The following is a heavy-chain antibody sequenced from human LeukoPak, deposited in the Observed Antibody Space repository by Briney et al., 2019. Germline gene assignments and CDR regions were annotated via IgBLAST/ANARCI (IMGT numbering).Heavy chain of an antibody. CDR2: IKVDGSET. CDR3: ARDGHWEVTRGHYFDY. D-gene: IGHD4-11*01. CDR1: GFTFSNYW. Sequence: GGSLRLSCAASGFTFSNYWMSWVRQVPGKGLEWLANIKVDGSETYYVDSLKGRFTISRDNAKNSVYLQMNSLRVEDTAVYYCARDGHWEVTRGHYFDYWGQGTLVTVSS. V-gene: IGHV3-7*01. J-gene: IGHJ4*02.